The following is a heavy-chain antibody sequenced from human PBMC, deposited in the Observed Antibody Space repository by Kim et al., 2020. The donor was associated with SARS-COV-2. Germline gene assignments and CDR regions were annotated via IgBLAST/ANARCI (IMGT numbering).Heavy chain of an antibody. D-gene: IGHD2-2*02. CDR3: ARGVGYCSSTSCYNYYYYGMDV. J-gene: IGHJ6*02. CDR1: GGSFSGYY. V-gene: IGHV4-34*01. Sequence: SETLSLTCAVYGGSFSGYYWSWIRQPPGKGLEWIGEINHSGSTNYNPSLKSRVTISVDTSKNQFSLKLSSVTAADTAVYYCARGVGYCSSTSCYNYYYYGMDVWGQGTTVTVSS. CDR2: INHSGST.